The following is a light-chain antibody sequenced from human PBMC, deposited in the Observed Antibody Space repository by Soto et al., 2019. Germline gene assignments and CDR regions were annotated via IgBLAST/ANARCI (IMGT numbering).Light chain of an antibody. CDR1: QDISNY. J-gene: IGKJ4*01. CDR2: DAS. Sequence: DIQMTQSPSSLSASVGDRVTITCQASQDISNYLNWYQQKPGKAPKLLIFDASNVETGVPSRFSGSGSGTHFTFTIYSLQAEDIATYYCQQYEDLPLTFGGGTKVEI. V-gene: IGKV1-33*01. CDR3: QQYEDLPLT.